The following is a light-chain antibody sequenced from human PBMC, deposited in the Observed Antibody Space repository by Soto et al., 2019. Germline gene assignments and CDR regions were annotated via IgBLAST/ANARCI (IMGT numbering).Light chain of an antibody. V-gene: IGLV1-40*01. J-gene: IGLJ2*01. CDR2: GNN. CDR1: SSNIGAGYD. CDR3: QSYDSSLSAVV. Sequence: QSVLTQPPSVSGAPGQRVTISCTGSSSNIGAGYDVHWYQQLPGTAPKLHIYGNNNRPSGVPDRFSGSKSDTSASLAITGLQAEDEADYDCQSYDSSLSAVVFGGGTKLTVL.